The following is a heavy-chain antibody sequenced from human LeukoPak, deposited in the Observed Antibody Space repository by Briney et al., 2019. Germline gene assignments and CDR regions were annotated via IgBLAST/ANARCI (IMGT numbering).Heavy chain of an antibody. CDR2: INPNSGGT. Sequence: GASVKVSCTASGYTFSYYYMHWVRQAPGQGLEWMGWINPNSGGTNFAQKFQGRVTMTRDTSISTAYMELSRLRSDDTAVYYCARRGYSGYDFYIDYWGQGTLVTVSS. CDR3: ARRGYSGYDFYIDY. D-gene: IGHD5-12*01. CDR1: GYTFSYYY. J-gene: IGHJ4*02. V-gene: IGHV1-2*02.